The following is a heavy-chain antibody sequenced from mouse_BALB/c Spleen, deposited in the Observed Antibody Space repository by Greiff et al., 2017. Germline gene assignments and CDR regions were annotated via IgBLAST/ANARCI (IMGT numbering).Heavy chain of an antibody. V-gene: IGHV3-2*02. CDR1: GYSITSDYA. J-gene: IGHJ3*01. CDR2: ISYSGST. Sequence: EVMLVESGPGLVKPSQSLSLTCTVTGYSITSDYAWNWIRQFPGNKLEWMGYISYSGSTSYNPSLKSRISITRDTSKNQFFLQLNSVTTEDTATYYCARWGGYPAYWGQGTLVTVSA. CDR3: ARWGGYPAY. D-gene: IGHD2-2*01.